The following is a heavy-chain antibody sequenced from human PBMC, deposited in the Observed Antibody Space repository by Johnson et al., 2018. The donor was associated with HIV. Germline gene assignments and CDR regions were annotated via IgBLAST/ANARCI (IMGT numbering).Heavy chain of an antibody. D-gene: IGHD6-6*01. V-gene: IGHV3-23*04. Sequence: VQLVESGGGVVQPGRSLRLSCAASGFIFSTYGMHWVRQAPGKGLEWVSGISGSGGSTYYADSVKGRFTISRDNSKNTLYLQMNSLRAEDTAVYYCAAGLVGAFDIWGQGTMVTVSS. J-gene: IGHJ3*02. CDR2: ISGSGGST. CDR1: GFIFSTYG. CDR3: AAGLVGAFDI.